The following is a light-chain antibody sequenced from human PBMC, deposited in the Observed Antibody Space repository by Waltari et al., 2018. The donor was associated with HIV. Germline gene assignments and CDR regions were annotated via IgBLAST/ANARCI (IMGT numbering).Light chain of an antibody. CDR1: SSNIGSNY. V-gene: IGLV1-47*01. CDR2: RDT. J-gene: IGLJ2*01. CDR3: AAWDDSLSPHVV. Sequence: QSVLTQPPSASGTPGQRVTISCSGSSSNIGSNYVYWYQHLPGTTPPPLIYRDTQRPSSVPDRFSGSKSGTSASLAISGLRSEDEADYYCAAWDDSLSPHVVFGAGTKLTVL.